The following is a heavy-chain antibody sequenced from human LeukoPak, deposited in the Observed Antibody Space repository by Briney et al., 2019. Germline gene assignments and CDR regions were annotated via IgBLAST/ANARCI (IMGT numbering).Heavy chain of an antibody. D-gene: IGHD3-3*01. CDR2: INPNSGGT. J-gene: IGHJ1*01. CDR3: ARGAITIFGVALTGYFQH. CDR1: GYTFTGYY. Sequence: ASVKVSCNASGYTFTGYYMHWVRQAPGQGLEWMGWINPNSGGTNYAQKFQGRVTMTRDTSISTAYMELSRLRSDDTAVYYCARGAITIFGVALTGYFQHWGQGTLVTVSS. V-gene: IGHV1-2*02.